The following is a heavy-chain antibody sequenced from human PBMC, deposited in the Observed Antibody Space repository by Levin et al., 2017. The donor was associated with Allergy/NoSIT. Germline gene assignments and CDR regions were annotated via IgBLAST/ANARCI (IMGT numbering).Heavy chain of an antibody. Sequence: PGGSLRLSCAASGFTFSSYWMSWVRQAPGKGLEWVANIKQDGSEKYYVDSVKGRFTISRDNAKNSLYLQMNSLRAEDTAVYYCARLNGDYDFWSGYYFFDYWGQGTLVTVSS. J-gene: IGHJ4*02. D-gene: IGHD3-3*01. CDR3: ARLNGDYDFWSGYYFFDY. CDR2: IKQDGSEK. CDR1: GFTFSSYW. V-gene: IGHV3-7*01.